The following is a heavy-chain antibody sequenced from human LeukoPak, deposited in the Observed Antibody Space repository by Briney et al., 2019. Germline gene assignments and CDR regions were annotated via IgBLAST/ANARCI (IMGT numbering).Heavy chain of an antibody. CDR1: GFTFSSYE. CDR3: ASGMVRSYYYYYMDV. V-gene: IGHV3-48*03. CDR2: ISSSGSTI. J-gene: IGHJ6*03. D-gene: IGHD3-10*01. Sequence: GGSLRLSCAASGFTFSSYEMNWVRQAPGKGLEWVSYISSSGSTIYYADSVKGRFTISRDNAKNSLYLQMNSLRAEDTAVYYCASGMVRSYYYYYMDVWGKGTTVTVSS.